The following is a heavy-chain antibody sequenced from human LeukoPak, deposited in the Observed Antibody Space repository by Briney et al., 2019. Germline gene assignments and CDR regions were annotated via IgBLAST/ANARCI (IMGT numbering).Heavy chain of an antibody. CDR2: IGTAGDT. J-gene: IGHJ6*02. V-gene: IGHV3-13*01. CDR1: GFTFSSYD. D-gene: IGHD4-17*01. CDR3: ARGPGYGDYGMDV. Sequence: GGSLRLSCAASGFTFSSYDMHWVRQATGKGLEWVSAIGTAGDTYYPGSVKGRFTISRENAKNSLYLQMNSLRAGDTAVYYCARGPGYGDYGMDVWGQGTTVTVSS.